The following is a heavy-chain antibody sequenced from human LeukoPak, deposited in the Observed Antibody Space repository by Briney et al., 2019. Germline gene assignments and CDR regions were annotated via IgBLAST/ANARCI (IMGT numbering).Heavy chain of an antibody. J-gene: IGHJ4*02. CDR2: INNGSSTI. D-gene: IGHD6-19*01. V-gene: IGHV3-48*02. CDR1: GFTFSTCT. CDR3: ARGADSSGWLFDH. Sequence: GGSLRLSCAASGFTFSTCTMNWVRQAPGKGLEWVSYINNGSSTIYYADSVKGRFTISRDNAKNSLYLQMNSLRDEDTAVYYCARGADSSGWLFDHWGQGTLVTVSS.